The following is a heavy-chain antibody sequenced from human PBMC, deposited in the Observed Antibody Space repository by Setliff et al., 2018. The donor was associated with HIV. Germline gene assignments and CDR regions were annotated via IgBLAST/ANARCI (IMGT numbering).Heavy chain of an antibody. D-gene: IGHD1-26*01. J-gene: IGHJ4*02. V-gene: IGHV1-24*01. Sequence: ASVKVSCKVSGYTLTELSMHWVRQAPGKGLEWMGGFDPEHGDRIYAQKFQGRVTMTEDTFTDTANMDLSSLTSDDTARYYCVRSGRGKQPFYYDFWSQGTLVTVS. CDR3: VRSGRGKQPFYYDF. CDR2: FDPEHGDR. CDR1: GYTLTELS.